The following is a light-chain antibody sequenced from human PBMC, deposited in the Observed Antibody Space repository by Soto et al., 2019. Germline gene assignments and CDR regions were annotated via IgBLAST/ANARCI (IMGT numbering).Light chain of an antibody. V-gene: IGKV1-5*03. CDR1: QSISSW. CDR2: KAS. J-gene: IGKJ1*01. Sequence: DIQMTQSPSTLSASVGDRVTITSRASQSISSWLAGYKQKPGKAPKLLIYKASSLESGVPSRFSGRGSGKEFTLTISSRQPDDFATYYCQQYNSLWTFGQGTKVEIK. CDR3: QQYNSLWT.